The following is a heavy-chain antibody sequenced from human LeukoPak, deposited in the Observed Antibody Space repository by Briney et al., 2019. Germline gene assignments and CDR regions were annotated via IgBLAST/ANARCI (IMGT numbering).Heavy chain of an antibody. V-gene: IGHV3-30*04. CDR2: ISYDGSNK. CDR3: ARCMDIVVSNDAFDI. J-gene: IGHJ3*02. Sequence: GRSLRLSCAASGFTFSSYAMHWVRQAPGKGLEWVAVISYDGSNKYYADSVKGRFTISRDNSKNTLYLQMNSLRAEDTAVYYCARCMDIVVSNDAFDIWGQGTMVTVSS. D-gene: IGHD2-15*01. CDR1: GFTFSSYA.